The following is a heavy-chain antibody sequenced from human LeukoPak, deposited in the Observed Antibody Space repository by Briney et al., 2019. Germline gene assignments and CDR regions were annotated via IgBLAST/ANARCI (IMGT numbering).Heavy chain of an antibody. CDR3: ARDSSGWYSNWFDP. CDR2: ISSSGSTI. J-gene: IGHJ5*02. D-gene: IGHD6-19*01. Sequence: GSLRLSCAASGFTFSSYSMNWVRQAPGKGLEWVSYISSSGSTIYYADSVKGRFTISRDNAKNSLYLQMNSLRAEDTAVYYCARDSSGWYSNWFDPWGQGTLVTVSS. V-gene: IGHV3-48*04. CDR1: GFTFSSYS.